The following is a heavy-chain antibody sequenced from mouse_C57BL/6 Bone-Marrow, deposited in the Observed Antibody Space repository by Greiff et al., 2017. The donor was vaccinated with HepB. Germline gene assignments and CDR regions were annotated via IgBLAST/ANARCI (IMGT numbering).Heavy chain of an antibody. D-gene: IGHD2-3*01. V-gene: IGHV1-53*01. CDR1: GYTFTSYW. Sequence: QVQLQQPGTELVKPGASVKLSCKASGYTFTSYWMHWVKQRPGQGLEWIGNINPSNGDTNYNEKFKSKATLTVDKSSSTAYLQLSSLTSEDSAVYYCARSVVTNVSDYFDYWGQGTTLTVSS. CDR2: INPSNGDT. J-gene: IGHJ2*01. CDR3: ARSVVTNVSDYFDY.